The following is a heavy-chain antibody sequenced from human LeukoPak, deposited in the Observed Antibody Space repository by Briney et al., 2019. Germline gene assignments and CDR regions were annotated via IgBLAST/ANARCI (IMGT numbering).Heavy chain of an antibody. CDR3: ARALFRGGFLYYFDY. CDR1: GFTFSSNY. J-gene: IGHJ4*02. D-gene: IGHD3-16*01. CDR2: IYSGGST. V-gene: IGHV3-53*01. Sequence: GGSLRLSCAASGFTFSSNYMSWVRQAPGKGLEWVSVIYSGGSTYYADSVKGRFTISRDNSKNPLYLQMNSLRAEDTAVYYCARALFRGGFLYYFDYWGQGTLVAVSS.